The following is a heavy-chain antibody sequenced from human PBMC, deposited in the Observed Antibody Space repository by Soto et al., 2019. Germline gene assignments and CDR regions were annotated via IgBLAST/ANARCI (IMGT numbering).Heavy chain of an antibody. CDR2: IIPIFGTA. V-gene: IGHV1-69*06. J-gene: IGHJ6*02. Sequence: SVKVSCKASGGTFSSYAISWVRQAPGQGLEWMGGIIPIFGTANYAQKFQGRVTITADKSASTAYMELSSLRSEDTAVYYCARDNIVVVPAATYYGMDVWGQGTTVTVSS. CDR1: GGTFSSYA. D-gene: IGHD2-2*01. CDR3: ARDNIVVVPAATYYGMDV.